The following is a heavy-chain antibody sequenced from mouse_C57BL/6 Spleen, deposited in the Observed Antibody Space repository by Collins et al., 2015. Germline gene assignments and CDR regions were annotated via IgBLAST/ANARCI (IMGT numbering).Heavy chain of an antibody. CDR1: GYTFTSYW. V-gene: IGHV1-53*01. D-gene: IGHD1-1*01. CDR3: ARSPPGYYGSSYYAMDY. CDR2: INPSNGGT. J-gene: IGHJ4*01. Sequence: QVQLQQPGTELVKPGASVKLSCKASGYTFTSYWMHWVKQRPGQGLEWIGNINPSNGGTNYNEKFKSKATLTVDKSSSTAYMQLSSLTSEDSAVYYCARSPPGYYGSSYYAMDYWGQGTSVTVSS.